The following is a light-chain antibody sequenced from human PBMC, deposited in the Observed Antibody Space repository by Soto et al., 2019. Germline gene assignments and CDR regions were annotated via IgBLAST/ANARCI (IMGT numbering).Light chain of an antibody. J-gene: IGLJ2*01. CDR1: SSDVGGYNY. V-gene: IGLV2-14*01. CDR2: DVS. Sequence: QSALTQPASVSGSPGQSITISCTGTSSDVGGYNYVSWYQQHPGKAPQLMIYDVSNRPSGVSNRFSGSKSGNTAFLTISGLQAEDEDDYYCSSYTSSSIYVVFGGGTKLTVL. CDR3: SSYTSSSIYVV.